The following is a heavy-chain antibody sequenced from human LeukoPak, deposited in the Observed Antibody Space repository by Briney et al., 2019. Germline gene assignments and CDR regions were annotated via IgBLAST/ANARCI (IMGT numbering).Heavy chain of an antibody. CDR3: AKEGDYCSSSGCHKRGIDY. Sequence: GGSLRLSCAASGFTFNTFNMNWVRQAPGKGLEWVSSITSGGDYIYYADSVKGRFTTSRDNAKNSLSLQLNSLRVEDTAVYYCAKEGDYCSSSGCHKRGIDYWGQGTLVTVSS. CDR2: ITSGGDYI. J-gene: IGHJ4*02. CDR1: GFTFNTFN. D-gene: IGHD2-2*01. V-gene: IGHV3-21*01.